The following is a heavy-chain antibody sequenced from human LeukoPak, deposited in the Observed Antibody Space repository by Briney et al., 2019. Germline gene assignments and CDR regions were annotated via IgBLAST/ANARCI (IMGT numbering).Heavy chain of an antibody. D-gene: IGHD3-16*02. J-gene: IGHJ4*02. V-gene: IGHV3-21*01. CDR2: ISSSSSYI. CDR1: GFTFSSYS. Sequence: SGGSLRLSCAASGFTFSSYSMNWVRQAPGKGLEWVSSISSSSSYIYYADSVKGRFTISRDNAKNSLYLQMNSLRAEDTAVYYCARESYAGELSVWAYFDYWGQGTLVTVSS. CDR3: ARESYAGELSVWAYFDY.